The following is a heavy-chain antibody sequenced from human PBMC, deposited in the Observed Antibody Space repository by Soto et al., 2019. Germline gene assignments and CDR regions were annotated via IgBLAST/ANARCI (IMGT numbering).Heavy chain of an antibody. CDR1: GYTFTSYA. V-gene: IGHV1-3*01. CDR2: INAGNGNT. D-gene: IGHD2-15*01. J-gene: IGHJ4*02. Sequence: ASVKVSCKASGYTFTSYAMHWVRQAPGQRLEWMGWINAGNGNTKYSQKFQGRVTITRDTSASTAYMELSSLRSEDTAVYYCARGIVVVVAATLYFDYWGQGTLVTVS. CDR3: ARGIVVVVAATLYFDY.